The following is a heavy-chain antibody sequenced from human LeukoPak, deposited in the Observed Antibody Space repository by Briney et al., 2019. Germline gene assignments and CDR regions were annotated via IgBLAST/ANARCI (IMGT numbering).Heavy chain of an antibody. CDR2: INHSGST. CDR3: ARDPYCSGGSCYSRGHDAFDI. CDR1: GGSFSGYY. J-gene: IGHJ3*02. V-gene: IGHV4-34*01. Sequence: PSETLSLTCAVYGGSFSGYYWSWIRQPPGKGLEWIGEINHSGSTNYNPSLTSRVTISVDTSKNQFSLKLSSVTAADTAVYYCARDPYCSGGSCYSRGHDAFDIWGQGTMVTVSS. D-gene: IGHD2-15*01.